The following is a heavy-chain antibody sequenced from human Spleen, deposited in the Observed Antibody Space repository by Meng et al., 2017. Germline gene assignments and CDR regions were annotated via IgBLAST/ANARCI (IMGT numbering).Heavy chain of an antibody. CDR2: IRSKAYGGTT. V-gene: IGHV3-49*04. CDR1: GFTFGDYA. CDR3: QWLSTHPPDQ. Sequence: GESLKISCTASGFTFGDYAVTWVRQAPGKGLDWVGFIRSKAYGGTTEYAASVKGRFTISRDDSQNTLYLQMNSLKTEDTGVYYCQWLSTHPPDQWGQGTLVTVSS. D-gene: IGHD3-22*01. J-gene: IGHJ4*01.